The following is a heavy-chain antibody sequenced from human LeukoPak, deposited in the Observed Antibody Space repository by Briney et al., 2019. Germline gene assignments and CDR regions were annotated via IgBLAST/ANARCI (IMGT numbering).Heavy chain of an antibody. CDR1: GFTFSSYA. D-gene: IGHD3-10*01. CDR2: ISGSGGST. Sequence: GGSLRLSCAASGFTFSSYAMSGVRQAPGKGLEWVSAISGSGGSTYYAASVKGRFTISKDNSRNTLYLQMNSLRAEDTAVYYCAKAGFGSGHAFDIWGQGTMVTVS. J-gene: IGHJ3*02. CDR3: AKAGFGSGHAFDI. V-gene: IGHV3-23*01.